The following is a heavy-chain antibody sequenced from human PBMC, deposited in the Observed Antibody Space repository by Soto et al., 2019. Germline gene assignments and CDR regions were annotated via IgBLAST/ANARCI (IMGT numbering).Heavy chain of an antibody. V-gene: IGHV1-18*01. CDR2: ISPYTGNT. Sequence: QVQLVQSGDEVKKPGASVKVSCKASGYIFVNYGIAWVRQAPGQGLEWMGWISPYTGNTHSATKIQGRLTMTTDTXPSTAYMDLGSLTSDDTAVYYCVMVDNYVTPTPQDVWGQGTTVTVSS. D-gene: IGHD3-16*01. CDR3: VMVDNYVTPTPQDV. CDR1: GYIFVNYG. J-gene: IGHJ6*02.